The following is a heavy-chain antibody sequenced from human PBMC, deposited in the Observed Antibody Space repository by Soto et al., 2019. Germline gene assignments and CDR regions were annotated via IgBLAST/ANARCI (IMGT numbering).Heavy chain of an antibody. CDR1: SDSIAGENW. J-gene: IGHJ4*02. V-gene: IGHV4-4*02. CDR3: ARVFSSGSGWMYYFDF. Sequence: QVQLQESGPGLVKPSETLSLTCTVSSDSIAGENWWSWVRQPPGLGLEWIGEVFHTGGTNYNPSLKSRVTMEVDKSKTQFSLKPISATAADTAVYYCARVFSSGSGWMYYFDFWGQGTLVSVSS. D-gene: IGHD6-19*01. CDR2: VFHTGGT.